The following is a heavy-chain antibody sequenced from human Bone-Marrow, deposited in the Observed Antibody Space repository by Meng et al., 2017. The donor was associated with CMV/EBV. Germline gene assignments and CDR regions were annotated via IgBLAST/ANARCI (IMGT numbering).Heavy chain of an antibody. CDR1: GYSFTSYW. CDR2: IYPGDSDT. D-gene: IGHD3-3*01. CDR3: ARLDNYDFWSCHHRRGLRYFDY. Sequence: GGSLRLSCKGSGYSFTSYWIGWVRQMPGKGLEWMGIIYPGDSDTRYRPSFQGQVTISADKSISTAYLQWSSLKATDTAMYYCARLDNYDFWSCHHRRGLRYFDYWGQGTLVTVSS. J-gene: IGHJ4*02. V-gene: IGHV5-51*01.